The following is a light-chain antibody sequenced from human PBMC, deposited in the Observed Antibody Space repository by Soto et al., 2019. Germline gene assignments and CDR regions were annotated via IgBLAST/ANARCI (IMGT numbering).Light chain of an antibody. J-gene: IGKJ5*01. V-gene: IGKV1-39*01. Sequence: DIQMTQSPSSLSASVGDRVTITCRASQSISSYLNWYQQKPGKAPKLLIYGASSRATGIPARFSGSGSGTDFTLTISSLEPEDFAVYYCQQRSNWPITFGQGTRLEIK. CDR2: GAS. CDR1: QSISSY. CDR3: QQRSNWPIT.